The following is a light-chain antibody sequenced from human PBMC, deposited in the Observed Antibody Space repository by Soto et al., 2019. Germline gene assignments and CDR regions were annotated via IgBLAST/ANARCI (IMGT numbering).Light chain of an antibody. Sequence: QSVLTQPPSASGSPGQSVTISCTGTSSDVGGYNYVSWYQQHPGKAPKLMIYEVTKRPSGVPDRFSGSKSGNMASLTVSGLQAEDEADYYCSSYAGSNKRVFGTGTKLTVL. V-gene: IGLV2-8*01. CDR1: SSDVGGYNY. CDR3: SSYAGSNKRV. J-gene: IGLJ1*01. CDR2: EVT.